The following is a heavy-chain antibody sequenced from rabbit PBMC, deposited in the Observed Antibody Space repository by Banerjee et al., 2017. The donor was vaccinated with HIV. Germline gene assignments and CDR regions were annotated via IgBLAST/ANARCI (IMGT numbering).Heavy chain of an antibody. J-gene: IGHJ4*01. Sequence: QEQLKETGGGLVQPGGSLTLSCKASGFTISSTYYMCWVRQAPGKGLEWIGCIYVASGGTWYASWAKGRFTISKASWTTVTLQMTSLTAADTASYFCARDLAGVIGWNFNLWGPGTLVTVS. CDR1: GFTISSTYY. CDR2: IYVASGGT. V-gene: IGHV1S45*01. D-gene: IGHD4-1*01. CDR3: ARDLAGVIGWNFNL.